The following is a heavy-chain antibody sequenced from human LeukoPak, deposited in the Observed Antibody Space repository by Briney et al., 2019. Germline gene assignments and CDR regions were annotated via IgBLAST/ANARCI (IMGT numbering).Heavy chain of an antibody. Sequence: SETLSLTCAVYGGSFSGYYWSWIRQPPGKGLEWIGRIYTSGSTNYNPSLKSRVTMSVDTSKNQFSLKLSSVTAADTAVYYCARLGRVGTISWVDYWGQGTLVTVSS. CDR2: IYTSGST. D-gene: IGHD1-26*01. J-gene: IGHJ4*02. CDR3: ARLGRVGTISWVDY. V-gene: IGHV4-59*10. CDR1: GGSFSGYY.